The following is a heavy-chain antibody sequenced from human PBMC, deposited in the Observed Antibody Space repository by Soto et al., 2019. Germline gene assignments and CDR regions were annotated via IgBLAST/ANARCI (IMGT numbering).Heavy chain of an antibody. CDR3: ARNPYCTNGVCYKYFDY. V-gene: IGHV1-3*01. D-gene: IGHD2-8*01. CDR2: INAGNGNT. CDR1: GYTVTSYA. Sequence: SVNVSWKASGYTVTSYAMHWVRQTPGQRLEWMGWINAGNGNTKYSQKFQGRVTITRDTSASTAYMELSSLRSEDTAVYYCARNPYCTNGVCYKYFDYWGQGTLVTVSS. J-gene: IGHJ4*02.